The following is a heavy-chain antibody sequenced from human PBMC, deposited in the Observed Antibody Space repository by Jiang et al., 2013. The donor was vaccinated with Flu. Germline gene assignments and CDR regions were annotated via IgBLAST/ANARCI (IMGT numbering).Heavy chain of an antibody. CDR2: IYYSGST. CDR1: RWPRLSSYY. CDR3: AVSGSYGDYYYGMDV. J-gene: IGHJ6*02. V-gene: IGHV4-59*02. Sequence: VSRWPRLSSYYWSWIRQPPRKGLEWIGYIYYSGSTNYNPSLKSRVTISVDTSKNQFSLKLSSVTAADTAVYYCAVSGSYGDYYYGMDVWGQGTTVTVSS. D-gene: IGHD1-26*01.